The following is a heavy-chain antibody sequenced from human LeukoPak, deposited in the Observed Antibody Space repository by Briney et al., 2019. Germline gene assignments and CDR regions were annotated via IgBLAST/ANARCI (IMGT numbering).Heavy chain of an antibody. J-gene: IGHJ4*02. V-gene: IGHV3-66*01. D-gene: IGHD1/OR15-1a*01. CDR1: GFTVSTNY. CDR3: ATITGLYNWNTYYFDY. CDR2: IYSGGNT. Sequence: GGSLRLSCAASGFTVSTNYMSWVRQAPGKGLECVSVIYSGGNTYYADSVKGRFTISRDNSKNTLYLQMNSLRAEDTAVYYCATITGLYNWNTYYFDYWGQGTLVTVSS.